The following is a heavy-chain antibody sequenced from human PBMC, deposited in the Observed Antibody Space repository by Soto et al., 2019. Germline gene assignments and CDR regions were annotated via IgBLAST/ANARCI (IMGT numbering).Heavy chain of an antibody. CDR2: IYYSGST. CDR3: ARPRLRSREDDAFDI. J-gene: IGHJ3*02. CDR1: GGSISSYY. D-gene: IGHD5-12*01. Sequence: AETLSLTCTVSGGSISSYYWSWIRQPPGKGLEWIGYIYYSGSTNYNPSLKSRVTISVDTSKNQFSLKLSSVTAADTAVYYCARPRLRSREDDAFDIWGQGTMVTVSS. V-gene: IGHV4-59*01.